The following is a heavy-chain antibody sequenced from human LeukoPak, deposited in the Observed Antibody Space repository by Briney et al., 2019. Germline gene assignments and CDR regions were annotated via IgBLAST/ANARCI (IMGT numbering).Heavy chain of an antibody. CDR1: GGSISSYY. V-gene: IGHV4-59*08. CDR2: IYYSGRT. Sequence: SQTLSLTCTVSGGSISSYYWSWIRQPPGKGLEWIGYIYYSGRTNYNPSLKSRVTISVDTSKSQFSLKLRYVTAADTAVYYCARQFDSSSWYNWFDPWGQGTLVTVSS. CDR3: ARQFDSSSWYNWFDP. J-gene: IGHJ5*02. D-gene: IGHD6-13*01.